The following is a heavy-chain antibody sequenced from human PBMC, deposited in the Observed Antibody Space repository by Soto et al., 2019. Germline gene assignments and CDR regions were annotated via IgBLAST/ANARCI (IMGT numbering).Heavy chain of an antibody. Sequence: ASVKVSCKASGYVFSNYFMHWVRQAPGQGLEWMGYINPQSGGSKYEDNFQDRVTMTRDTSKNQFSLKLSSVTAADTAVYYCARGPNYDFWTYWGQGTLVTVSS. V-gene: IGHV1-2*02. CDR3: ARGPNYDFWTY. D-gene: IGHD3-3*01. CDR2: INPQSGGS. J-gene: IGHJ4*02. CDR1: GYVFSNYF.